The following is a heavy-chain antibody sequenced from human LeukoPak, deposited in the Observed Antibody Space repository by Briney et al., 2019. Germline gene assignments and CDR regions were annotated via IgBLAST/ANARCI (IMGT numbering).Heavy chain of an antibody. CDR2: ISAYDGNT. J-gene: IGHJ4*02. Sequence: VASVKVSCKTSGYTFSSFGVTWVRQAPGQGLEWVGWISAYDGNTNYAPKFQGRVTMTTDTSTNTAYMELRSLRSDDTAVYYCAREGDIVGAMYFDYWGQGTLVTVSS. CDR3: AREGDIVGAMYFDY. V-gene: IGHV1-18*01. CDR1: GYTFSSFG. D-gene: IGHD1-26*01.